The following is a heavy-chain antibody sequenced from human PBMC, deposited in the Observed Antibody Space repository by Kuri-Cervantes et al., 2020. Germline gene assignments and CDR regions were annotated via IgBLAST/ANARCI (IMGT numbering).Heavy chain of an antibody. CDR3: ARDPGYSSGWYFVQIDY. J-gene: IGHJ4*02. V-gene: IGHV1-69*06. CDR2: IIPIFNTA. CDR1: GDTFSNYA. D-gene: IGHD6-19*01. Sequence: SVKVSCKTSGDTFSNYAVTWVRQAPGQGLEWMGEIIPIFNTAKYAQKFQGRVTIIADKSTNTAYMELSSLTSEDTAVYFCARDPGYSSGWYFVQIDYWGQGTLVTVSS.